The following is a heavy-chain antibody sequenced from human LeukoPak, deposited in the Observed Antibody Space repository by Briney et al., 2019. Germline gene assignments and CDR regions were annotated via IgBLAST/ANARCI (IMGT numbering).Heavy chain of an antibody. CDR1: GFTFSSYA. CDR2: ISGSGGSS. Sequence: GGSLRLSCAASGFTFSSYAMSWVRQAPGKGLEWVSAISGSGGSSYYADSVKGRFTISRDNSKNTLYLQMNSLRAEDTAVYYCAKGVGSPLYFDYWGQGTLVTVSS. J-gene: IGHJ4*02. CDR3: AKGVGSPLYFDY. V-gene: IGHV3-23*01. D-gene: IGHD1-26*01.